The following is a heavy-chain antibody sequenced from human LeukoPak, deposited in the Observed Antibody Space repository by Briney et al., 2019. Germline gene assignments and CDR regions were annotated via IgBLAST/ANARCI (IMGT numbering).Heavy chain of an antibody. CDR1: GGTFSIYA. V-gene: IGHV1-69*04. J-gene: IGHJ5*02. CDR3: AREVVTTNRNWFDP. Sequence: ASVKVSCKASGGTFSIYAISWVRQAPGQGLEWMGRIFPIFGIANYAQKFQGRVTITADKSTSTAYMELSSLRSEDTAVYYCAREVVTTNRNWFDPWGQGTLVTVSS. CDR2: IFPIFGIA. D-gene: IGHD4-11*01.